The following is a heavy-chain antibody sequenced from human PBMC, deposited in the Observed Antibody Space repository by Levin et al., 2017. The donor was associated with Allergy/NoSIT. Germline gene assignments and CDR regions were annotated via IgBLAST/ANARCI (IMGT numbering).Heavy chain of an antibody. Sequence: ASVKVSCKGSGYSFTSYWIGWVRQMPGKGLEWMGIIYPGDSDTRYSPSFQGQVTISADKSISAAYLHWSSLKASDTAMYYCARQGSAGWLDPWGQGTLVTVSS. V-gene: IGHV5-51*01. J-gene: IGHJ5*02. CDR3: ARQGSAGWLDP. CDR1: GYSFTSYW. CDR2: IYPGDSDT. D-gene: IGHD2-15*01.